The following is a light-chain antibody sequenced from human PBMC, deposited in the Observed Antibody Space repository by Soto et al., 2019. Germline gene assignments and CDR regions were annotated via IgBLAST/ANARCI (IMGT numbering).Light chain of an antibody. CDR2: GAS. CDR3: QQYGSQTWT. Sequence: EILLTQSPGTLSWSPGERATLSWGASQSVSSSYLAWYQQKPGQAPRLLIYGASSRATGIPERLSGSGYGTDLTITISRMENEDFEVYYCQQYGSQTWTFGHGTKVDIK. CDR1: QSVSSSY. V-gene: IGKV3-20*01. J-gene: IGKJ1*01.